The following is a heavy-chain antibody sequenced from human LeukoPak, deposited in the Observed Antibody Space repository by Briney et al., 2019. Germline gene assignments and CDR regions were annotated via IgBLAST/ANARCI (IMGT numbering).Heavy chain of an antibody. CDR3: SRGGVNDYGDGQYFQY. D-gene: IGHD4-17*01. V-gene: IGHV3-49*04. CDR1: GFTFSDYA. Sequence: GGSLRLSCTASGFTFSDYAISWVRPAPGKGLEWIGFIRSKTYGGTEYAASVKDRFVISRDDSKTIAYLQMNSLKTEDTAVYYCSRGGVNDYGDGQYFQYWGQGTLVTVSS. CDR2: IRSKTYGGT. J-gene: IGHJ1*01.